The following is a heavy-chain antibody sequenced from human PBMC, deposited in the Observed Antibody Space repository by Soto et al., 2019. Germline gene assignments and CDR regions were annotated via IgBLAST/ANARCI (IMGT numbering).Heavy chain of an antibody. J-gene: IGHJ5*02. V-gene: IGHV3-30-3*01. D-gene: IGHD6-13*01. CDR1: GFTFSNYA. Sequence: GGSLRLSCVASGFTFSNYAMHWVRQAPGKGLEWVAVISYDGSNKYYADSVKGRFNVSRDNSKNTLYLQKNSLRAEDTAVYYCARGGLWSIAAAGTNWFDPWGQGTLVTVSS. CDR2: ISYDGSNK. CDR3: ARGGLWSIAAAGTNWFDP.